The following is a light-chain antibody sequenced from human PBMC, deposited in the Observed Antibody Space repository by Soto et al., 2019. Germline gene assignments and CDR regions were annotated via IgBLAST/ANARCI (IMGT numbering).Light chain of an antibody. CDR2: KVS. Sequence: DVVMTQSPLSLPVTLGQPASISCRSSQSLVHSDGNTYLNWFQQRPGQSPRRLIYKVSNRDSGVPDRFSGSGSGTDFTLKISRVEAEDFAVYYCQQFGSPLTFGGGTKVEIK. V-gene: IGKV2-30*02. CDR3: QQFGSPLT. CDR1: QSLVHSDGNTY. J-gene: IGKJ4*01.